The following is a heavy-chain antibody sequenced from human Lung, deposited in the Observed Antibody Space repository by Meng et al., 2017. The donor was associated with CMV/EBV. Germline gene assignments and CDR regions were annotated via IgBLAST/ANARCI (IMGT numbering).Heavy chain of an antibody. CDR3: AKDGGGNWWNTFHI. CDR1: GFPFSDYG. D-gene: IGHD2-21*01. CDR2: IRNDETNK. J-gene: IGHJ3*02. Sequence: SXVGSGFPFSDYGMHWVRQAPGKGLEWVTFIRNDETNKYYADSVKGRFTISRDNSKNTLHLEMNSLRPEDTAVYYCAKDGGGNWWNTFHIRGQGATVTVSS. V-gene: IGHV3-30*02.